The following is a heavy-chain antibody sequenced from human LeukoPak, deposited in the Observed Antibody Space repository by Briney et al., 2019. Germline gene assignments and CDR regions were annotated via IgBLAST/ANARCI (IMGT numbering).Heavy chain of an antibody. CDR2: INPSGGTT. V-gene: IGHV1-46*01. J-gene: IGHJ4*02. Sequence: ASVKVSCKASEYTFTSYYMHWVRQAPGQGLEWMGIINPSGGTTNYAQKFQGRVTMTRDTSTSTVYMELSSLRSEDTAVYYCAREVVVTKALDYWGQGTLVTVSS. D-gene: IGHD3-22*01. CDR3: AREVVVTKALDY. CDR1: EYTFTSYY.